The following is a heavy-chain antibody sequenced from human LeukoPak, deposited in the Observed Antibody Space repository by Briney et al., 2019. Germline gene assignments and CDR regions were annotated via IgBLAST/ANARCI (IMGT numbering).Heavy chain of an antibody. J-gene: IGHJ4*02. CDR3: ARGFRDYGDYVHDY. Sequence: SVKVSCKASGGTFSSYAISWVRQAPGQGLEWMGRIIPIFGTANYAQKFQGRVTITTDESTSTAYVELSSLRSEDTAVYYCARGFRDYGDYVHDYWGQGTLVTVS. V-gene: IGHV1-69*05. D-gene: IGHD4-17*01. CDR1: GGTFSSYA. CDR2: IIPIFGTA.